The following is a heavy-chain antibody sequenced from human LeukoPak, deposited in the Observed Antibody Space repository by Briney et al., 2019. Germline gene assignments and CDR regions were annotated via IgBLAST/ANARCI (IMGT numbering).Heavy chain of an antibody. D-gene: IGHD5-18*01. J-gene: IGHJ4*02. Sequence: PGGSLRLSCAASGFTFSSYSMNWVRQAPGKGLEWVSSISSSSSYIYYADSVKGRFTISRDNAKNSLYLQMNSLRAEDTAVYYCARDPDVDTAMPYFDYWGQGTLVTVSS. CDR2: ISSSSSYI. CDR3: ARDPDVDTAMPYFDY. CDR1: GFTFSSYS. V-gene: IGHV3-21*01.